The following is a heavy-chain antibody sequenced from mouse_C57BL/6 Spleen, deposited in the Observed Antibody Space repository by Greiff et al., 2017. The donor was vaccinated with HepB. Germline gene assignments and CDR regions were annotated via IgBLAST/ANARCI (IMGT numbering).Heavy chain of an antibody. V-gene: IGHV5-4*01. CDR1: GFTFSSYA. D-gene: IGHD2-4*01. CDR3: ARGEYDYDGAMDY. Sequence: EVQGVESGGGLVKPGGSLKLSCAASGFTFSSYAMSWVRQTPEKRLEWVATISDGGSYTYYPDNVKGRFTISRDNAKHNLYLQMSHLKSEDTAMYYCARGEYDYDGAMDYWGQGTSVTVSS. J-gene: IGHJ4*01. CDR2: ISDGGSYT.